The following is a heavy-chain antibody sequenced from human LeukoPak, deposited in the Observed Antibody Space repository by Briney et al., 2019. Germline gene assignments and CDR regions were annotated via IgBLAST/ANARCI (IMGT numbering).Heavy chain of an antibody. J-gene: IGHJ4*02. CDR3: AGSIAARLDY. Sequence: SETLSLTCAVYGGSFSDYYWSWIRQPPGKGLEWIGEINHSGSTNYNPPLKSRVTISVDTSKNHFSLKLSSVTAADTAVYYCAGSIAARLDYWGQGTLVTVSS. CDR1: GGSFSDYY. V-gene: IGHV4-34*01. D-gene: IGHD6-6*01. CDR2: INHSGST.